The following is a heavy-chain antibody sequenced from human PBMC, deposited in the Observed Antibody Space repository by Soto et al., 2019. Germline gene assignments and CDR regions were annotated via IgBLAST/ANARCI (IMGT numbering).Heavy chain of an antibody. CDR1: GYTFTSYA. Sequence: ASVKVSCKASGYTFTSYAIHWVRQAPGQRLEWMGWINAGNGNTKFSQKFQHRVTITTDTSASTAYMELSSLRPEDTAVYYCARDGAVAGDSNFDYWGQGTLVTVSS. V-gene: IGHV1-3*01. CDR3: ARDGAVAGDSNFDY. J-gene: IGHJ4*02. CDR2: INAGNGNT. D-gene: IGHD6-19*01.